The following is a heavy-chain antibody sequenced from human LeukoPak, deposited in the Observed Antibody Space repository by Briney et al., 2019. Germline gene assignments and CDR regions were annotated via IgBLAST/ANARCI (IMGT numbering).Heavy chain of an antibody. J-gene: IGHJ3*02. CDR3: ARGVNNWNIDVFDI. D-gene: IGHD1/OR15-1a*01. CDR2: VDHTGST. CDR1: DDSITMYY. V-gene: IGHV4-59*12. Sequence: SETLSLTCSVSDDSITMYYWTWIRQPPGKGLEWIGYVDHTGSTNYNPSLKSRVTISVDTSKNQFSLKLSSVTAAETAVYFCARGVNNWNIDVFDIWGQGTMVTVSS.